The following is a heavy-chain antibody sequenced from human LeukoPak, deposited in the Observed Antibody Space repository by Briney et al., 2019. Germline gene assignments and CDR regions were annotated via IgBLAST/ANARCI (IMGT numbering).Heavy chain of an antibody. CDR3: ARHNEGRSSSYYYYGMDV. J-gene: IGHJ6*02. D-gene: IGHD6-6*01. V-gene: IGHV4-59*08. CDR2: IYYSGST. CDR1: GGSISRYY. Sequence: SETLSLTCTVSGGSISRYYWSWNRQPPGKGLEWIGYIYYSGSTNYNPSLKSRVTISVDTSKNQFSLKLSSVTAAGTAVYYCARHNEGRSSSYYYYGMDVWGQGTTVTVSS.